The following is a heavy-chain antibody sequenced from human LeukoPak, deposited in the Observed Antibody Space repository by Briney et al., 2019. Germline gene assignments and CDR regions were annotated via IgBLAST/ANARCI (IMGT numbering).Heavy chain of an antibody. CDR2: IYTSGST. D-gene: IGHD2-15*01. J-gene: IGHJ6*03. CDR3: ARVSWDSGGYSYYYYYMDV. V-gene: IGHV4-4*07. CDR1: GGSISSYY. Sequence: PSETLSLTCTVSGGSISSYYWSWIRQPAGKGLEWIGRIYTSGSTNYNPSLKSRVTISVDTSKNQFSLKLSSVTAADTAVYYCARVSWDSGGYSYYYYYMDVWGKGTTVTVSS.